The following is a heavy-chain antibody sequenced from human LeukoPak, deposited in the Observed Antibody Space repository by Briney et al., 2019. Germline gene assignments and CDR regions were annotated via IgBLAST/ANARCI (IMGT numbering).Heavy chain of an antibody. CDR2: ISYDGSDK. CDR3: AKHSSSWHYFDY. CDR1: GLTFRSYA. Sequence: GGSLRLSCAASGLTFRSYAMHWVRQAPGKGLEWVAVISYDGSDKYYADSVKGRFTISRDNSKNTLFLQMDSLRADDTAVYYCAKHSSSWHYFDYWGQGTLVTVSS. V-gene: IGHV3-30-3*01. D-gene: IGHD6-13*01. J-gene: IGHJ4*02.